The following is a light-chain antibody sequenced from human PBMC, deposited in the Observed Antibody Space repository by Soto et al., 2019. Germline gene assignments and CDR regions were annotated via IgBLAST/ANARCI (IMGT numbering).Light chain of an antibody. CDR1: SSDVGGYNF. CDR2: AVT. V-gene: IGLV2-14*01. CDR3: TSYTSSSTLV. J-gene: IGLJ2*01. Sequence: QSVLTQPASVSGSPGQSITISCTGTSSDVGGYNFVSWYHQHPGKAPKLLIYAVTNRPSGISNRFSGSKSGNTASLTISGLQAEDAADYYCTSYTSSSTLVFGGGTNLTVL.